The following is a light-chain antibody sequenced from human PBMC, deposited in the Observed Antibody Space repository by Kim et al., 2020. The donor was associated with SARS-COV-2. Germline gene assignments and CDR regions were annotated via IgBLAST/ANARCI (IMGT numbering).Light chain of an antibody. CDR2: QDR. CDR3: QAWDSSIVV. CDR1: KLGDKY. V-gene: IGLV3-1*01. J-gene: IGLJ2*01. Sequence: VSPGQTASITCSGDKLGDKYACWYQQKPGQSPVLVIYQDRKRPSGIPERFSGTNSGNTATLTISGTQAMDEADYYCQAWDSSIVVFGGGTQLTVL.